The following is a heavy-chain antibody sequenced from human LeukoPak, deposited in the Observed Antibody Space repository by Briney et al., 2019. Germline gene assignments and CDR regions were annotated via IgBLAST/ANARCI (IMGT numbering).Heavy chain of an antibody. CDR3: ARVGSSGYFDH. CDR1: GFTLSSHV. Sequence: PGGSLRLSCVVSGFTLSSHVMYWIRQAPGKGLEWVALTSYDGSNTDYTASVKGRFIISRDNPRNTLYLQMNSLSAEDTASYYCARVGSSGYFDHWGQGGLVTVSS. J-gene: IGHJ4*02. D-gene: IGHD3-22*01. V-gene: IGHV3-30*03. CDR2: TSYDGSNT.